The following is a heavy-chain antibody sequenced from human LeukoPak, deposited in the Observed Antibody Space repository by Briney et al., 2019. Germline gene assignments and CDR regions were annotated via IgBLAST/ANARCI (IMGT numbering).Heavy chain of an antibody. V-gene: IGHV1-69*04. CDR3: ARVSVRGSDYYDSSGYHY. J-gene: IGHJ4*02. D-gene: IGHD3-22*01. CDR2: IIPIFGIA. Sequence: SVTVSCKASGGTFSSYAISWVRQAPGQGLEWMGRIIPIFGIANYAQKFQGRVTITADKSRSTAYMELSSLRSEDTAVYYCARVSVRGSDYYDSSGYHYWGQGTLVTVSS. CDR1: GGTFSSYA.